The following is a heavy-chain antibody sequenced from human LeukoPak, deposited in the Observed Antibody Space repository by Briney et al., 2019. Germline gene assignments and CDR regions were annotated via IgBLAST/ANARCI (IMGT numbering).Heavy chain of an antibody. CDR1: GFTFTNYA. D-gene: IGHD6-13*01. V-gene: IGHV3-21*01. J-gene: IGHJ4*02. CDR3: ARGLTEYSSSS. CDR2: ISSSSSYI. Sequence: GGSLRLSCAASGFTFTNYAMNWVRQAPGKGLEWVSSISSSSSYIYYADSVKGRFTISRDNAKNSLYLQMNSLRAEDTAVYYCARGLTEYSSSSWGQGTLVTVSS.